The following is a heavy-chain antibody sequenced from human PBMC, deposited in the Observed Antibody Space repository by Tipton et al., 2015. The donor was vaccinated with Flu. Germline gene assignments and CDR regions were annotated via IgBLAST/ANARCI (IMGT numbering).Heavy chain of an antibody. J-gene: IGHJ6*02. CDR2: INTDGSST. V-gene: IGHV3-74*01. D-gene: IGHD4-23*01. CDR1: GFTFSSYW. Sequence: SLRLSCAASGFTFSSYWMHWVRQAPGKGLVWVSRINTDGSSTTYADSVKGRFTISRDNAKNTLYLQMNNLRAEDTAVYYCAKTPYYYGMDVWGQGTTVTVSS. CDR3: AKTPYYYGMDV.